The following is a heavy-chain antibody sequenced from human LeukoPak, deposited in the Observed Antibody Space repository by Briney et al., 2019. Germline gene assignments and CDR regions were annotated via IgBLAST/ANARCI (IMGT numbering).Heavy chain of an antibody. V-gene: IGHV3-30*02. D-gene: IGHD1-26*01. Sequence: GGSLRLSCAASGFTFSSYGMHWVRQAPGKGLEWVAFIRYDGRNTYYADSVKGRFTISRDNSKNTLYLQMNSLGAEDTAVYYCVKGTWELHEDWGQGTLVTVSS. CDR1: GFTFSSYG. CDR2: IRYDGRNT. J-gene: IGHJ4*02. CDR3: VKGTWELHED.